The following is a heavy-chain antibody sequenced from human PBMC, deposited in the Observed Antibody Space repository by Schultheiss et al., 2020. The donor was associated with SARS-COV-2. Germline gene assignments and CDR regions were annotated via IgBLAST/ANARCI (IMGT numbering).Heavy chain of an antibody. CDR2: IYSGGST. J-gene: IGHJ6*03. CDR1: GFTVSSNY. CDR3: ACSPWFGELLNYYYMDV. Sequence: GGSLRLSCAASGFTVSSNYMSWVRQAPGKGLEWVSVIYSGGSTYYADSVKGRFTISRDNSKNTLYLQMNSLRAEDTAVYYCACSPWFGELLNYYYMDVWGKGTTVTVSS. D-gene: IGHD3-10*01. V-gene: IGHV3-66*02.